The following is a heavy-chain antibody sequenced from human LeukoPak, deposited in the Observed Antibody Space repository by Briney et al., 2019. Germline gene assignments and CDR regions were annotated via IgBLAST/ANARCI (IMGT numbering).Heavy chain of an antibody. CDR2: IYYSGST. D-gene: IGHD3-10*01. CDR1: GDSISSSNSY. CDR3: ARRPAIIMDRGVVYYFDF. J-gene: IGHJ4*02. Sequence: SETLSLTCTVSGDSISSSNSYWGWIRQPPGKGLEWFGTIYYSGSTYYNPSLESRVSISLDTSKKQFSLKLTSVTAADTAVYYCARRPAIIMDRGVVYYFDFWGQGILVTVSS. V-gene: IGHV4-39*01.